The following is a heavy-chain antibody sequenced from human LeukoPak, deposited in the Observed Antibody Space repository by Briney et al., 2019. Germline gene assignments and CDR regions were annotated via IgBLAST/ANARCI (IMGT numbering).Heavy chain of an antibody. CDR1: GGTFSSYA. Sequence: SVKVSCKASGGTFSSYAINWVRQAPGQGLEWMGGIIPIFGTANYAQKFQGRVTITADESTSTAYMELSSLRSDDTAVYYCARGSRLEQWLVEGGDHAFDIWGQGTMVTVSS. V-gene: IGHV1-69*13. CDR3: ARGSRLEQWLVEGGDHAFDI. J-gene: IGHJ3*02. CDR2: IIPIFGTA. D-gene: IGHD6-19*01.